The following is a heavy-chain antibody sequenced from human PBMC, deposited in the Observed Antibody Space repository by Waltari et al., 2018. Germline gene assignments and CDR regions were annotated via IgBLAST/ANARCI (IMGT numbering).Heavy chain of an antibody. V-gene: IGHV4-59*01. CDR3: ARDLSSVWSSWNY. CDR1: GGAISSYY. D-gene: IGHD6-19*01. J-gene: IGHJ4*02. Sequence: QVQLQESGPGLVKHSETLSPTCTVSGGAISSYYWSGIRQPPGKGQEWIGYIYYIRSTNYIPSRQHLVTISVDTSRIQFSLTLSAVTAAYTAVYYCARDLSSVWSSWNYWGQGTLVTVSS. CDR2: IYYIRST.